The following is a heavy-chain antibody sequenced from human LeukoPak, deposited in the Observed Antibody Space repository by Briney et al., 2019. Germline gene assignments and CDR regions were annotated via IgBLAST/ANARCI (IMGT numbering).Heavy chain of an antibody. CDR3: ATTNYGDYAQYYYYGMDV. CDR2: ISYDGSSK. Sequence: GGSLRLSCAASGFTFSTYGMHWVRQAPGKGLEWVAIISYDGSSKYYADSVKGRLTISRDNAKNSLYLQMNSLRAEDTAVYYCATTNYGDYAQYYYYGMDVWGQGTTVTVSS. CDR1: GFTFSTYG. D-gene: IGHD4-17*01. J-gene: IGHJ6*02. V-gene: IGHV3-33*05.